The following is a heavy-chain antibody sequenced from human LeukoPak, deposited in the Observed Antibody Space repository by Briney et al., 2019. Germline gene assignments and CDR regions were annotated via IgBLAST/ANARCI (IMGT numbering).Heavy chain of an antibody. D-gene: IGHD4-23*01. J-gene: IGHJ4*02. CDR3: AKDSVDYGSNSLGY. V-gene: IGHV3-30*02. CDR2: IRYDGSIT. CDR1: GFIFSTYG. Sequence: GGSLRLSCAASGFIFSTYGMHWVRQAPGKGLEWVAFIRYDGSITYYADSMKGRFTISRDNSKSTLFLQMNSLRAEDTAVYYCAKDSVDYGSNSLGYWGQGTLVTVSS.